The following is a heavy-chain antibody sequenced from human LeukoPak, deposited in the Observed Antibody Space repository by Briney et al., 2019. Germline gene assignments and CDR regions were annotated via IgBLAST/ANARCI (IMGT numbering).Heavy chain of an antibody. CDR2: IKQDGSEK. CDR3: ARARWGIAVPWDY. CDR1: GFTFSSYA. J-gene: IGHJ4*02. V-gene: IGHV3-7*01. Sequence: PGGSLRLSCAASGFTFSSYAMSWVRQAPGKGLEWLANIKQDGSEKYYVDSVKGRFTISRDNAKNSLYLQMNSLRAEDTAVYYCARARWGIAVPWDYWGQGTLVTVSS. D-gene: IGHD6-19*01.